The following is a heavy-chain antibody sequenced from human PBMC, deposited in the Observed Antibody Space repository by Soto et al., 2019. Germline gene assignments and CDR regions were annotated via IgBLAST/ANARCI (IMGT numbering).Heavy chain of an antibody. J-gene: IGHJ6*02. CDR1: GGSISSSSYY. D-gene: IGHD5-12*01. CDR2: IYYSGST. V-gene: IGHV4-39*01. Sequence: QLQLQESGPGLVKPSETLSLTCTVSGGSISSSSYYWGWIRQPPGKGLEWIGSIYYSGSTYYNPSLKSRVTISVGTSKNQFSLKLSSVTAADTAVYYCARSSGDGYNPYYYYGMDVWGQGTTVTVSS. CDR3: ARSSGDGYNPYYYYGMDV.